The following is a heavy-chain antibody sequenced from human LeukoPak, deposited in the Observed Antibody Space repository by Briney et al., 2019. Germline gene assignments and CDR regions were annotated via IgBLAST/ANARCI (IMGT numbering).Heavy chain of an antibody. CDR1: GFTFSNNA. J-gene: IGHJ4*02. CDR2: IKSNGGDT. D-gene: IGHD3-10*01. Sequence: GGSLRLSCAASGFTFSNNAMSWVRQAPGKGLEWVSLIKSNGGDTYYADSVEGRFIISRDNSRNTLYLQMNSLRAEDTAIYYCANRGRTAVASYYFDYWGQGTLVTVSS. CDR3: ANRGRTAVASYYFDY. V-gene: IGHV3-23*01.